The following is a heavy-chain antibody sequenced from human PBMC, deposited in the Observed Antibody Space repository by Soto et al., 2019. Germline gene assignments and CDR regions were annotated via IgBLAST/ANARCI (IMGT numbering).Heavy chain of an antibody. V-gene: IGHV3-23*01. Sequence: EVQLLESGGGSVQPGGSLRLSCAASGFAFSNYAMNWVRQAPGKGLEWVSAISGGAGDTYYADSVKGRFTISRDNSKTTLYLQMKSLRAEDTAVYFCAKSSRITLVRGVTDYWGQGTLVTVSS. CDR3: AKSSRITLVRGVTDY. CDR1: GFAFSNYA. J-gene: IGHJ4*02. D-gene: IGHD3-10*01. CDR2: ISGGAGDT.